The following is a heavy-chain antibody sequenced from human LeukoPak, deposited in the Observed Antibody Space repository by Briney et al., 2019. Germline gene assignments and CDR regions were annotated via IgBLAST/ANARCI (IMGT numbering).Heavy chain of an antibody. CDR2: IYHSGST. D-gene: IGHD6-13*01. CDR3: ARDPSSSWGYYFGY. J-gene: IGHJ4*02. V-gene: IGHV4-30-4*01. CDR1: GGSISSGDYY. Sequence: PSQTLSLTCTVSGGSISSGDYYWSWIRQPPGKGLEWIGYIYHSGSTYYNPSLKSRVTISVDTSKNQFSLKLSSVTAADTAVYYCARDPSSSWGYYFGYWGQGTLVTVSS.